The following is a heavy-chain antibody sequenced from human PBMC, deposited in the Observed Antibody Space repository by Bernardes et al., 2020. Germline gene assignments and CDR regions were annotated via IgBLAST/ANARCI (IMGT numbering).Heavy chain of an antibody. CDR2: ISAYNGNT. D-gene: IGHD6-13*01. CDR3: ARDYSSSPRWWFDP. J-gene: IGHJ5*02. CDR1: GYTFTSYG. V-gene: IGHV1-18*01. Sequence: ASMKVSCKASGYTFTSYGISWVRQAPGQGLEWMGWISAYNGNTNYAQKLQGRVTMTTDTSTSTAYMELRSLRSDDTAVYYCARDYSSSPRWWFDPWGQGTLVTVSS.